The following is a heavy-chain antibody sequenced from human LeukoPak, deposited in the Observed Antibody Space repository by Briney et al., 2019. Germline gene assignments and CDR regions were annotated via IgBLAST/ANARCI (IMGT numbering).Heavy chain of an antibody. D-gene: IGHD6-19*01. CDR1: GYTFTGYY. Sequence: AASVKVSCKPSGYTFTGYYLHWVRQAPGQRLEWMGWINPNTGATIYAEKFQGRVTMTRDTSIDTAYTEMRSLRSDDTAVYYCARDRVGSGWPRPWYFEFWGQGTLITVSS. V-gene: IGHV1-2*02. CDR2: INPNTGAT. CDR3: ARDRVGSGWPRPWYFEF. J-gene: IGHJ4*02.